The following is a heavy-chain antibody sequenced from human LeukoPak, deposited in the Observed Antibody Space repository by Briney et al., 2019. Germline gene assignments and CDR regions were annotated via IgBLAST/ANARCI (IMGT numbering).Heavy chain of an antibody. Sequence: GGSLGLSCAASGFTFSSYSMIWVRQAPGKGLEWVSSISTSSSYIYYADSVKGRFTISRDNAKDSLYLQMNSLRAEDTAVYYCASISTSYKFDYWGQGTLVTVSS. J-gene: IGHJ4*02. CDR1: GFTFSSYS. D-gene: IGHD2-2*01. CDR3: ASISTSYKFDY. V-gene: IGHV3-21*01. CDR2: ISTSSSYI.